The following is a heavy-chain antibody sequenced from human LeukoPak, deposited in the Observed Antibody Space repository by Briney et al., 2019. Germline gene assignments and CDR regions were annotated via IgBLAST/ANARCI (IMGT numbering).Heavy chain of an antibody. CDR1: GFTFSSYW. CDR3: ARDNVGAFDY. Sequence: GGSLRLSCVASGFTFSSYWMAWVRQAPGRGLEWVANMKQDGSAKHYADSVKGRFSISRDISKNSVYLQMDSLRAEDTALYYCARDNVGAFDYWGHGTLVTVSS. V-gene: IGHV3-7*01. J-gene: IGHJ4*01. D-gene: IGHD1-26*01. CDR2: MKQDGSAK.